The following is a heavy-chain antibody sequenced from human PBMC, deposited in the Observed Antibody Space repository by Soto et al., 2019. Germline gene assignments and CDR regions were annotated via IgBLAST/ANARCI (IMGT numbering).Heavy chain of an antibody. CDR2: ISGSGGST. CDR1: GFTFSSYA. J-gene: IGHJ6*02. Sequence: GGSLRISCAASGFTFSSYAMSWVRQAPGKGLEWVSAISGSGGSTYYADSVKGRFTISRDNSKNTLYLQMNSLRAEDTAVYYCAKDDILTGYPSYYGMDVWGQGTTVTVSS. CDR3: AKDDILTGYPSYYGMDV. D-gene: IGHD3-9*01. V-gene: IGHV3-23*01.